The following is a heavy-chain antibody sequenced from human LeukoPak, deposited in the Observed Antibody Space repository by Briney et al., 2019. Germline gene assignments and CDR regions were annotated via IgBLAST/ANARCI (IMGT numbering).Heavy chain of an antibody. CDR2: ISSSSSYI. CDR1: GFTFSSYS. D-gene: IGHD6-19*01. Sequence: RPGGSLRLSWAASGFTFSSYSMNWVRQAPGKGLEWVSSISSSSSYIYYAYSVKGRFTISRDNAKNSLYLQKNSLRAEDTAVYYCASYSSGWSYYFDNWGQGTLVTVSS. V-gene: IGHV3-21*01. J-gene: IGHJ4*02. CDR3: ASYSSGWSYYFDN.